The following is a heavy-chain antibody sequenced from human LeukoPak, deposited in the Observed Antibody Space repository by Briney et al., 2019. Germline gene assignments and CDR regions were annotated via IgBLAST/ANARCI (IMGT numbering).Heavy chain of an antibody. CDR2: INHSGST. V-gene: IGHV4-34*01. D-gene: IGHD6-19*01. J-gene: IGHJ4*02. Sequence: SETLSLTCAVYGGSFSGYYWSWIRQPPGKGLEWIGEINHSGSTNYNPSLKSRVTISVDTSKNQFSLKLSSVTAADTAVYYCARAGIAVAGFSYWGQGTLVTVSS. CDR1: GGSFSGYY. CDR3: ARAGIAVAGFSY.